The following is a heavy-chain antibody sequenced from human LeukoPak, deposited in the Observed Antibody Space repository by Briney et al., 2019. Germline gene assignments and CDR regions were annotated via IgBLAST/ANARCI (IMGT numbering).Heavy chain of an antibody. J-gene: IGHJ4*02. Sequence: KASETLSLTCTVSGGSITSGRYYWSWIRQHPGRGLEWIGYIYSSGNTYYSPSLQGRVSISVDTSKNQFSLKLSSVTAADTAVYYCANLGKNYWGQGTLVTVSP. V-gene: IGHV4-31*03. CDR2: IYSSGNT. CDR3: ANLGKNY. CDR1: GGSITSGRYY.